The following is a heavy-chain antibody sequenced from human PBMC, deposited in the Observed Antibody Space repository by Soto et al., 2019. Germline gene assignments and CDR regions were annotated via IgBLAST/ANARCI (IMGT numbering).Heavy chain of an antibody. Sequence: GGSLRLSCAASGFIFSSYAMSWVRQAPGKGLEWVSAISGSDGSTYYADSVKGRFTISRDNSRNTLYLQMNSLRAGDTAVYYCARGSGYSGYQRSPFGMDVWGQGTTVTVSS. V-gene: IGHV3-23*01. CDR2: ISGSDGST. CDR3: ARGSGYSGYQRSPFGMDV. CDR1: GFIFSSYA. D-gene: IGHD5-12*01. J-gene: IGHJ6*02.